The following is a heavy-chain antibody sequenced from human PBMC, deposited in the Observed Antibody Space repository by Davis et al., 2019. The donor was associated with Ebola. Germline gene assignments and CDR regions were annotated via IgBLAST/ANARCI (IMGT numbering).Heavy chain of an antibody. D-gene: IGHD2-15*01. CDR3: AYSCSGGSCNYFDY. Sequence: ASVKVSCKASGYTFSSYAISWVRQAPGQGLEWMGWISAYNGDTHYAQKFQGRVTITADESTSTAYMELSSLRSEDTAVYYCAYSCSGGSCNYFDYWGQGTLVTVSS. V-gene: IGHV1-18*01. CDR1: GYTFSSYA. J-gene: IGHJ4*02. CDR2: ISAYNGDT.